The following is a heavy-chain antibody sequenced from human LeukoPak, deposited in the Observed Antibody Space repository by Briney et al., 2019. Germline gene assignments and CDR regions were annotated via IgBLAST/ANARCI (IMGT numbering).Heavy chain of an antibody. J-gene: IGHJ6*02. Sequence: AASVTVSCTASGYTFTSYDINWVRQATGQGLEWMGWVNPNSGNTGYAQKFQGRVTMTRNTSISTAYMELSSLGSEDTAVYYCARGASMVRGVIPVYYYGMDVWGQGTTVTVSS. CDR1: GYTFTSYD. D-gene: IGHD3-10*01. V-gene: IGHV1-8*01. CDR3: ARGASMVRGVIPVYYYGMDV. CDR2: VNPNSGNT.